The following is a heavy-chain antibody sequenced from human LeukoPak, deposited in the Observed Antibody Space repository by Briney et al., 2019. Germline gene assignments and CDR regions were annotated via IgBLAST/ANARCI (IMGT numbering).Heavy chain of an antibody. D-gene: IGHD3-22*01. J-gene: IGHJ6*02. CDR3: ARGIVVVTTPYYYGMDV. CDR2: ITHNSNFV. V-gene: IGHV3-21*01. CDR1: GFTFTSYA. Sequence: GGSLRLSCAASGFTFTSYAMNWVRQAPGKGLEWVSSITHNSNFVYYADSVKGRFTISRDNAKNSLYLQMNSLRAEDTAVYYCARGIVVVTTPYYYGMDVWGQGTTVTVSS.